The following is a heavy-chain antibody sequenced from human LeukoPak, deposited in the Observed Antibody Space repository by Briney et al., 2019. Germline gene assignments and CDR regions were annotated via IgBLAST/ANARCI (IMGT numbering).Heavy chain of an antibody. CDR3: ARWTTVTRAFAY. D-gene: IGHD4-17*01. J-gene: IGHJ4*02. Sequence: ASVKCSCKASGYTFTSYGISWVRQAPGQGLEWMGWISAYNGNTNYAQKLQGRVTMTTDTSTSTAYMALRSLRSDETAVYYCARWTTVTRAFAYWGQGTLVTVSS. CDR2: ISAYNGNT. V-gene: IGHV1-18*01. CDR1: GYTFTSYG.